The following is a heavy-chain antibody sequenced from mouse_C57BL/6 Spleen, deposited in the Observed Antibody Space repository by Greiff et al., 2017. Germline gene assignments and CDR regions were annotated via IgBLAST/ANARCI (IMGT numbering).Heavy chain of an antibody. CDR2: FYPGSGSI. V-gene: IGHV1-62-2*01. Sequence: QVQLKESGAELVKPGASVKLSCKASGYTFTEYTIHWVKQRSGQGLEWIGWFYPGSGSIKYNEKFKDKATLTADKSSSTVYMELSRLTSEDSAVYFCARHEAGVYYDYGGYFDVWGTGTTVTVSS. D-gene: IGHD2-4*01. CDR1: GYTFTEYT. CDR3: ARHEAGVYYDYGGYFDV. J-gene: IGHJ1*03.